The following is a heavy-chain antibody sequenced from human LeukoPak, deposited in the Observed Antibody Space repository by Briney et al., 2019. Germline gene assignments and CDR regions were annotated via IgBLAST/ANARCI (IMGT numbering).Heavy chain of an antibody. CDR3: ARQNGSGSRYWFDP. D-gene: IGHD3-10*01. CDR1: GGSISSYY. Sequence: PSETLSLTCTVSGGSISSYYWSWIRQPPGKGLEWIGYIYYSGSTNYNPSLKSRVTISVDTSENQFSLKLSSVTAADTAVYYCARQNGSGSRYWFDPWGQGTLVTVSS. J-gene: IGHJ5*02. V-gene: IGHV4-59*08. CDR2: IYYSGST.